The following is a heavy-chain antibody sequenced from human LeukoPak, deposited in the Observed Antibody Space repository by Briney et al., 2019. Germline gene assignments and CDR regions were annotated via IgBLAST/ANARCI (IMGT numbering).Heavy chain of an antibody. J-gene: IGHJ4*02. Sequence: SDTLSLTCSVSGGSISSLYWSWIQQPPGRGREWIGYIYYTGSTNYNPSLKSRVTMFVDMSKNQFSLRLSSVTAADTAVYYCARHRAYSSSSPFDYWGQGTLVTVSS. D-gene: IGHD6-6*01. CDR1: GGSISSLY. CDR3: ARHRAYSSSSPFDY. CDR2: IYYTGST. V-gene: IGHV4-59*08.